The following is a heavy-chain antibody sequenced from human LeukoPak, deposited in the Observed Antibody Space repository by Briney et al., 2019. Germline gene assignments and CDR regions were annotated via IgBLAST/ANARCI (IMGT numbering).Heavy chain of an antibody. D-gene: IGHD6-19*01. Sequence: KPSETLSLTCTVSGGSISSYYWSWIRQPPGKGLEWIGYIYYSGSTNYNPSLKSRVTISVDTSKNQFSLKLSSVTAADTAVYYCAITIAVAGLDYYYGMDVWGQGTTVTVSS. CDR3: AITIAVAGLDYYYGMDV. V-gene: IGHV4-59*01. CDR2: IYYSGST. J-gene: IGHJ6*02. CDR1: GGSISSYY.